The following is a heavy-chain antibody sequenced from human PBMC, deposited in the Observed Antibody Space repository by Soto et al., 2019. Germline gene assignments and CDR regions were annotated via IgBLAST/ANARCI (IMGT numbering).Heavy chain of an antibody. CDR3: ARGGAYYYDSSGYLIGYYLDY. V-gene: IGHV1-69*01. D-gene: IGHD3-22*01. Sequence: QVQLVQSGAEVKKPGSSVKVSCKASGGTFSSYAISWVRQAPGQGLEWMGGIIPIFGTANYAQKFQGRVTITADESTSTAYMELSSLRSEDTAVYYCARGGAYYYDSSGYLIGYYLDYWGQGTLVTVSS. J-gene: IGHJ4*02. CDR2: IIPIFGTA. CDR1: GGTFSSYA.